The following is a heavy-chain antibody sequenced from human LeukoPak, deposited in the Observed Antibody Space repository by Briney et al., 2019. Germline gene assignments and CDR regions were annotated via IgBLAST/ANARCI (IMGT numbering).Heavy chain of an antibody. Sequence: SETLSLTCTVSGGSISTYYWSWIQQPSGKGLEWIGYIYYTGTTDSNPSLKSRVTISLDTSKNQFSLNLSSVTAADTAVYYCARRWVYDKRAFDAWGQGTMVTVSS. CDR3: ARRWVYDKRAFDA. V-gene: IGHV4-59*08. J-gene: IGHJ3*01. D-gene: IGHD3-16*01. CDR2: IYYTGTT. CDR1: GGSISTYY.